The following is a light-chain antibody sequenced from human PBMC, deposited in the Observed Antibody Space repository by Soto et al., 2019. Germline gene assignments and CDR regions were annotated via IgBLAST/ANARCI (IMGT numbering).Light chain of an antibody. CDR2: GNS. CDR3: QSYDSSLSGSRV. V-gene: IGLV1-40*01. Sequence: HSDLTQPASGSGSPGQSITISCTGTSSDVGGYNYVSWYQQLPGTAPKLLIYGNSNRPSGVPDRFSGSKSGTSASLAITGLQAEDEADYYCQSYDSSLSGSRVFGTGTRSPS. CDR1: SSDVGGYNY. J-gene: IGLJ1*01.